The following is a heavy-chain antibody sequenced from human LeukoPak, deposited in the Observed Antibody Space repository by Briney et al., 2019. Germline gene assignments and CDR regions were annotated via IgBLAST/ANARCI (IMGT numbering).Heavy chain of an antibody. V-gene: IGHV4-59*01. J-gene: IGHJ4*02. CDR1: RASISTYY. Sequence: KPSETLSLTCTVSRASISTYYWSWIRQPPGKGLEWIGYIYYSGSTNYNPSLKGRVTMSVDTSKNQLSLRLSSVTAADTAAYYCARGSDYGDYWGQGTLVTVSS. D-gene: IGHD3-3*01. CDR3: ARGSDYGDY. CDR2: IYYSGST.